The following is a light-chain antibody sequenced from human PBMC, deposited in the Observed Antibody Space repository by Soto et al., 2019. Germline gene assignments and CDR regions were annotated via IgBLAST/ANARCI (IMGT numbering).Light chain of an antibody. J-gene: IGLJ1*01. CDR3: SSYTSSNTGV. Sequence: QSALTQPASVPGSPGQSITISCTGTSSDVGGYNYVAWYQQHPDKAPKLMIYEVTNRPSGVSNRFSGSKSGNTASLTISGLQAEDEADYYCSSYTSSNTGVFGTGTKLTVL. V-gene: IGLV2-14*01. CDR2: EVT. CDR1: SSDVGGYNY.